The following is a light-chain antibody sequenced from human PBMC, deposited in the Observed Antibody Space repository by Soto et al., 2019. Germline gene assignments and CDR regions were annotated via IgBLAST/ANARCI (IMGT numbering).Light chain of an antibody. CDR2: GNN. J-gene: IGLJ2*01. CDR3: QSYDSSLRGLV. CDR1: SSNIGAGYD. Sequence: QSVLTQPPSVSGAPGQRVTISCTGSSSNIGAGYDVPWYQQLPGTAPKLLMYGNNIRPSGVPDRFSDSKSGTSASLAITGLQAEDEAAYFCQSYDSSLRGLVFGGGTKLTVL. V-gene: IGLV1-40*01.